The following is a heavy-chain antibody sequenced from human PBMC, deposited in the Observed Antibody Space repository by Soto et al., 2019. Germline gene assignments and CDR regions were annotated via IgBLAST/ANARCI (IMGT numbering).Heavy chain of an antibody. CDR3: AKMTSSGWYDPVFH. Sequence: VPLVESGGGLVKTRGSLRLSCVASGFSFSDYYMSWVRQAPGKGLEWIAYISGTSSNIYYGDSVKGRFTISRDNAENSVFLQMNNLRAEDTARYYCAKMTSSGWYDPVFHWGQGTLVTVSS. J-gene: IGHJ4*02. CDR2: ISGTSSNI. V-gene: IGHV3-11*01. D-gene: IGHD6-19*01. CDR1: GFSFSDYY.